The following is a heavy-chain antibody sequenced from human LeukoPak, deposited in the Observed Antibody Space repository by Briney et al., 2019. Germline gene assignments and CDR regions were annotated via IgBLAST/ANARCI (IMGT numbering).Heavy chain of an antibody. V-gene: IGHV4-34*01. Sequence: ASETLSLTCAVYGGSFSGYYWSWIRHPPGKGLEWIGEINHSGSTNYNPSLKSRVTISVDTSKNQFSLKLSSVTAADTAVYYCARRGGSYYYYYMDVWGKGTTVTISS. J-gene: IGHJ6*03. D-gene: IGHD1-26*01. CDR1: GGSFSGYY. CDR3: ARRGGSYYYYYMDV. CDR2: INHSGST.